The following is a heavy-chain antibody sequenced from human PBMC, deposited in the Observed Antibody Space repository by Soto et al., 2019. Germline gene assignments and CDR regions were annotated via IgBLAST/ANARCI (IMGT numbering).Heavy chain of an antibody. CDR2: MNPHSGYT. Sequence: ASVKVSCKASGYTFTTYDINWVRQAPGQGLEWMGWMNPHSGYTGYAQKFQGRVSMTRNTSITTAYMELNSLRSDDMAIYYCARGYSGPWGQGTLVTASS. D-gene: IGHD6-19*01. CDR1: GYTFTTYD. J-gene: IGHJ5*01. V-gene: IGHV1-8*01. CDR3: ARGYSGP.